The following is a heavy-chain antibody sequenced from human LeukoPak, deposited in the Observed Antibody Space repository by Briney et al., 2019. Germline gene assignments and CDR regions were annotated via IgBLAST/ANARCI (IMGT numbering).Heavy chain of an antibody. CDR2: VNPNSGGT. V-gene: IGHV1-2*02. CDR1: GYTFTGYY. CDR3: ARDRQLSFGVVIPRWFDP. Sequence: EASVTVSCKASGYTFTGYYMHWVRQAPGQGLEWMGWVNPNSGGTNYAQKFQGRVTMTRDTSISTAYMELSRLRSDDTAVYYCARDRQLSFGVVIPRWFDPWGQGTLVTVS. D-gene: IGHD3-3*01. J-gene: IGHJ5*02.